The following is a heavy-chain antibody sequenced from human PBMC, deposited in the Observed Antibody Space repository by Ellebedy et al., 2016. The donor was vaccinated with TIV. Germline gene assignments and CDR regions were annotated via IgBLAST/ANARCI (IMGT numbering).Heavy chain of an antibody. CDR2: ISYDGTNK. D-gene: IGHD6-6*01. CDR3: ASLYMVGEQLVLKFHYMDV. V-gene: IGHV3-30-3*01. Sequence: GGSLRLSXVASGFTFSNYALHWVRQAPGKGLEWVALISYDGTNKYYADSVKGRFTISRDNSKSTLYLQMNSLRAEDTAVYYCASLYMVGEQLVLKFHYMDVWGKGTTVTVSS. CDR1: GFTFSNYA. J-gene: IGHJ6*03.